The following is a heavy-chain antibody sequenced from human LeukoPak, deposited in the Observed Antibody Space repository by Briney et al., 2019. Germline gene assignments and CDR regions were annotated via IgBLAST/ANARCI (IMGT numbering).Heavy chain of an antibody. D-gene: IGHD5-24*01. CDR2: INPYSGGT. V-gene: IGHV1-2*02. J-gene: IGHJ4*02. Sequence: ASVKVSCKASGYPFNDYYIHWVRQAPGQRLEWMGWINPYSGGTNQAQKFQGRVTLTTDTSTSTVYMEINRLTSDDTAVYHCARERSAITPDFDYWGQGTLVTVSS. CDR3: ARERSAITPDFDY. CDR1: GYPFNDYY.